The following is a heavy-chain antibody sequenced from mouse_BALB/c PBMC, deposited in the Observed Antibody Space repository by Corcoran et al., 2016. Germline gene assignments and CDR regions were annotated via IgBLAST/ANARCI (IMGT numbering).Heavy chain of an antibody. V-gene: IGHV1S136*01. CDR3: ARKTYYGNACAY. CDR2: INPYNDGT. D-gene: IGHD2-10*01. Sequence: EVQLQQSGPELVKNGASERMSCKASGYTFTSYVMQWVTQKPGQGLECIGYINPYNDGTKYNEKFKGKATLTSDKSSSTAYMELSSLTSEDSAFYYCARKTYYGNACAYWGQGTLVTVSA. CDR1: GYTFTSYV. J-gene: IGHJ3*01.